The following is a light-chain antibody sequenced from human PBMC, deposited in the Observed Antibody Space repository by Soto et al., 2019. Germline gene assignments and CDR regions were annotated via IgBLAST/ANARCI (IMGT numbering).Light chain of an antibody. Sequence: EIVMTQSPATLSVSPGETATLSCRASQSVTYNLAWYQQKPGQGPRLLIYGAFTRAPGIPARFSGSGSGTEFPLTISSLQPEDFAVYYCQQYKNWPPLTCGGGTKVEIK. V-gene: IGKV3-15*01. J-gene: IGKJ4*01. CDR1: QSVTYN. CDR3: QQYKNWPPLT. CDR2: GAF.